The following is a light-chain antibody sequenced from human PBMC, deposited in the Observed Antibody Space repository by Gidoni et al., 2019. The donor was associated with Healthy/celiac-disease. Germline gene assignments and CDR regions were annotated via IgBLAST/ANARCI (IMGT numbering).Light chain of an antibody. CDR2: GAS. CDR1: QSVSSN. Sequence: EIVMTQSPATLSVSPGERATLSCRASQSVSSNLSWYQQKPGHAPRLLIYGASTRATRIPASFSGSGSGIKFTLTISSLQSEAFAVYYCQQYNNWPLTFGPGTKVDIK. V-gene: IGKV3-15*01. CDR3: QQYNNWPLT. J-gene: IGKJ3*01.